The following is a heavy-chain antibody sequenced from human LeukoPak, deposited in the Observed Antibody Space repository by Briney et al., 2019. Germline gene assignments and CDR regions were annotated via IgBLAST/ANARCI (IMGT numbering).Heavy chain of an antibody. D-gene: IGHD6-13*01. CDR2: VTGSGGSS. V-gene: IGHV3-23*01. Sequence: GGSQRLSCAASGFTFRTYAMSWVRQAPGKGLEWVSTVTGSGGSSYYADSVKGRFTISRDNSKNTLFLQMNSLRAEDTAVYYCAKEGIAAPLYYFDYWGQGNLVTVSS. CDR3: AKEGIAAPLYYFDY. J-gene: IGHJ4*02. CDR1: GFTFRTYA.